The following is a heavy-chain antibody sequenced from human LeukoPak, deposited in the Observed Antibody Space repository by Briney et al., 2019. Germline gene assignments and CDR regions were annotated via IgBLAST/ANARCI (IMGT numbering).Heavy chain of an antibody. CDR2: IYYSGST. CDR3: ARWDYYDSSGYYDYYYGMDV. CDR1: GGSISSYY. V-gene: IGHV4-59*01. J-gene: IGHJ6*02. Sequence: PSETLSLTCTVSGGSISSYYWGWIRQPPGKGLEWIGYIYYSGSTNYNPSLKSRVTISVDTSKNQFSLKLSSVTAADTAVYYCARWDYYDSSGYYDYYYGMDVWGQGTTVTVSS. D-gene: IGHD3-22*01.